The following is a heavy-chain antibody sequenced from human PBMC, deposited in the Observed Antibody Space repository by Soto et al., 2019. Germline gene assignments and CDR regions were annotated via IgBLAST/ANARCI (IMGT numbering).Heavy chain of an antibody. J-gene: IGHJ4*02. D-gene: IGHD4-17*01. V-gene: IGHV1-2*04. CDR2: INPNSGGT. Sequence: QVQLVQSGAEVKKPGASVKVSCKASGYTFTGYYMHWVRQAPGQGLEWMGWINPNSGGTNYAQKFQGWVXMXRXXPISTDDMGLSRLRSDDTGVYYCARCRGGYGDYGYWGQGTLVTVSS. CDR3: ARCRGGYGDYGY. CDR1: GYTFTGYY.